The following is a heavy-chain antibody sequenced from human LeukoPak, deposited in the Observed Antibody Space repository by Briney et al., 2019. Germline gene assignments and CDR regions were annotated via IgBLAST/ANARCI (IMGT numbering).Heavy chain of an antibody. Sequence: SETLSLTCTVSGGSISSYYWSWIRQPPGKGLEWIGYIYYSGSTNYNPSLKSRVTISVDTSKNQFSLKLSSVTAADTAVYYCARVGAIAAAGTEGAFDIWGQGTMVTVSS. V-gene: IGHV4-59*01. CDR3: ARVGAIAAAGTEGAFDI. CDR2: IYYSGST. CDR1: GGSISSYY. J-gene: IGHJ3*02. D-gene: IGHD6-13*01.